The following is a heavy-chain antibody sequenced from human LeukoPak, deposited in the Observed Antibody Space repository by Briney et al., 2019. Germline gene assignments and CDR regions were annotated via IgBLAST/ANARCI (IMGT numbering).Heavy chain of an antibody. CDR1: GFTFSSYA. J-gene: IGHJ4*02. CDR2: ISYDGSNK. D-gene: IGHD5-12*01. Sequence: PGGSLRLSCAASGFTFSSYAMHWVRQAPGKGLEWVAVISYDGSNKYYADSVKGRFTISRDNSKNTLYLQMNSLRAEDTAVYYCARDGRPFGGYDYGDYWGQGTLVTVSS. V-gene: IGHV3-30*04. CDR3: ARDGRPFGGYDYGDY.